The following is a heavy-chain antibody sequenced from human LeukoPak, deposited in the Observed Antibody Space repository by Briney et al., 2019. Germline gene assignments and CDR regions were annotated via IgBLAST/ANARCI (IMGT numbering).Heavy chain of an antibody. CDR1: GFTFSSYW. CDR3: AKTSGWYFSNAFDI. Sequence: GGSLRLSCAASGFTFSSYWMSWVRQAPGKGLEWVANIKQDGSEKYYVDSVKGRFTISRDNAKNSLYLQMNSQRAEDTAVYYCAKTSGWYFSNAFDIWGQGTMVTVSS. D-gene: IGHD6-19*01. J-gene: IGHJ3*02. V-gene: IGHV3-7*01. CDR2: IKQDGSEK.